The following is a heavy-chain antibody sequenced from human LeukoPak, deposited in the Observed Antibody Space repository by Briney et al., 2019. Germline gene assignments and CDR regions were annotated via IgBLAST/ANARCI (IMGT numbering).Heavy chain of an antibody. D-gene: IGHD3-22*01. V-gene: IGHV3-23*01. CDR1: GITLSNYG. CDR2: ISDSGGST. J-gene: IGHJ4*02. Sequence: PGGSLRLSCAVSGITLSNYGMSWVRQAPGKGLEWVAGISDSGGSTNYADSVKGRFTISRDNSKNTLYLQMNSLRAEDTAVYYCARDTTYYDSSVGDYWGQGTLVTVSS. CDR3: ARDTTYYDSSVGDY.